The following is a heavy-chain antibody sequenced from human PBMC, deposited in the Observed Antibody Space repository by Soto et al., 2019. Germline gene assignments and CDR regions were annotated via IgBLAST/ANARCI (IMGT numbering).Heavy chain of an antibody. CDR3: AEDLNVRDSYCYYGLDV. CDR1: GFTFSGYC. V-gene: IGHV3-30*18. Sequence: PGGSLRLSCAASGFTFSGYCMDWVRPAPGEGLGWVEVISYKGSNKYYADSVKGRITIARDNSKETLYLQMNSMRAEDTGVYYCAEDLNVRDSYCYYGLDVWGQGTMVTVSS. D-gene: IGHD4-17*01. CDR2: ISYKGSNK. J-gene: IGHJ6*02.